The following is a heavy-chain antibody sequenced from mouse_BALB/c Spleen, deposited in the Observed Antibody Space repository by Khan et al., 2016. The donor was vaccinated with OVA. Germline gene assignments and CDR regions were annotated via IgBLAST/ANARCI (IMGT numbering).Heavy chain of an antibody. CDR3: ARSGQLRLRGGFTY. CDR1: GYTFTTYT. CDR2: INPSNDYT. D-gene: IGHD3-2*02. J-gene: IGHJ3*01. Sequence: QVQLKQSGAELARPGASVKMSCKTSGYTFTTYTLHWVKQRPGRSLEWIGYINPSNDYTNYNQKFKDKSTLTADKSSSTAYMQLSSLTSEDSAVYYCARSGQLRLRGGFTYWGQGTLVTVSA. V-gene: IGHV1-4*01.